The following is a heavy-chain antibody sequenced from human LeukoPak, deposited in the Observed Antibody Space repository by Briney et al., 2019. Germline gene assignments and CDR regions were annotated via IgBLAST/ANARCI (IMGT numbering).Heavy chain of an antibody. CDR2: IRYDGSNK. V-gene: IGHV3-30*02. J-gene: IGHJ4*02. CDR3: ARDKFAGTHGVDY. CDR1: GFTFSSYG. D-gene: IGHD3-16*01. Sequence: PGGSLRLSCAASGFTFSSYGMHWVRQAPGKGLEWVAFIRYDGSNKYYADSVKGRFTISRDNAKNSLYLQMNSLRAEDTAVYYCARDKFAGTHGVDYWGQGTLVTVSS.